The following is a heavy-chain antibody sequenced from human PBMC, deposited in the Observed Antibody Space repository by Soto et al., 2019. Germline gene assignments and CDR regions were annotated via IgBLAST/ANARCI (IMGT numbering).Heavy chain of an antibody. CDR1: EFTFRSYW. Sequence: EVQLVDSGGGLVQPGGSLRLSCAASEFTFRSYWMHWVRQSPGKGLVWVSRISGDGSSTNYADSVKGRFTISRDNAKNKVYLQIDSLRGEDTAVYYCARSLTGTYGAFDLWGQGTMVTVSS. CDR3: ARSLTGTYGAFDL. J-gene: IGHJ3*01. V-gene: IGHV3-74*01. CDR2: ISGDGSST. D-gene: IGHD1-7*01.